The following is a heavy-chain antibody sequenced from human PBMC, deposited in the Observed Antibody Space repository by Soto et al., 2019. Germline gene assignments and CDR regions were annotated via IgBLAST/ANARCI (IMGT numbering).Heavy chain of an antibody. CDR3: VKDGSSGWPYFDDMDV. V-gene: IGHV3-30*18. J-gene: IGHJ6*02. CDR2: ILYDGSKK. CDR1: GFTFSSYG. D-gene: IGHD6-19*01. Sequence: GGSLRLSCAASGFTFSSYGMHWVRQAPGKGLEWVAVILYDGSKKYYTDSVKGRFTISRDNSKNTLYLQISSLRAEDTALYYCVKDGSSGWPYFDDMDVWGQGTTVTVSS.